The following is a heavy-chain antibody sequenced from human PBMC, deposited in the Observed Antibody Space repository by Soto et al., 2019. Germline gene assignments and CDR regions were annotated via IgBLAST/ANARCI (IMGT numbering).Heavy chain of an antibody. J-gene: IGHJ4*02. CDR2: IWYDGSNK. Sequence: QVQLVESGGGVVQSGRSLRLSCAASGFTFSSYGMHWVRQAPGKGLEWVAVIWYDGSNKYYADSVKGRFTISRDNSKNTLYLQMNSLRAEDTAVYYCARDLVVTGRNNIPHYWGQGTLVTVSS. CDR1: GFTFSSYG. CDR3: ARDLVVTGRNNIPHY. V-gene: IGHV3-33*01. D-gene: IGHD2-21*02.